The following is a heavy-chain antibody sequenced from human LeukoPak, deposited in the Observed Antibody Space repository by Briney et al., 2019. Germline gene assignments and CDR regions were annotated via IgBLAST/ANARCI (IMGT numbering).Heavy chain of an antibody. CDR3: ARNSGYDLYYFDY. CDR2: IIPIFGTA. CDR1: GGTFSSYA. V-gene: IGHV1-69*13. Sequence: SVKVSCKASGGTFSSYAISWVRHAPGQGLEWMGGIIPIFGTANYAQKFQGRVTITADESTSTAYMELSSLRSEDTAVYYCARNSGYDLYYFDYWGQGTLVTVSS. J-gene: IGHJ4*02. D-gene: IGHD5-12*01.